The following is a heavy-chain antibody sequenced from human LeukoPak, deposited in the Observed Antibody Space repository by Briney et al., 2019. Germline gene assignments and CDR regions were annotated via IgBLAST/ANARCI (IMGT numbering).Heavy chain of an antibody. CDR1: GFTVSSNY. J-gene: IGHJ4*02. V-gene: IGHV3-23*01. D-gene: IGHD1-26*01. CDR3: AKVRSSGSYRGVFDY. Sequence: GGSLRLSCAASGFTVSSNYMSWVRQAPGKGLEWVSAISGSGGSTYYADSVKGRFTISRDNSKNTLYLQMNSLRAEDTAVYYCAKVRSSGSYRGVFDYWGQGTLVTVSS. CDR2: ISGSGGST.